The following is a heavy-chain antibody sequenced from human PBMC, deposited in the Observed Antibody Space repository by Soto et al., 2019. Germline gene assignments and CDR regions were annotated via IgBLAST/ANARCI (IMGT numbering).Heavy chain of an antibody. CDR2: IYWNDEQ. CDR3: PHSLPGPSGYDV. V-gene: IGHV2-5*01. D-gene: IGHD6-13*01. CDR1: GFSLTSGVVG. J-gene: IGHJ6*02. Sequence: QITLKESGPTLVKPTQTLTLTCTSSGFSLTSGVVGVGWIRQPPGEALERLALIYWNDEQYYNPSPRNRLTITMDTSKNQVVLTMTNMDSVDTATYYCPHSLPGPSGYDVWGQGTTVTVSS.